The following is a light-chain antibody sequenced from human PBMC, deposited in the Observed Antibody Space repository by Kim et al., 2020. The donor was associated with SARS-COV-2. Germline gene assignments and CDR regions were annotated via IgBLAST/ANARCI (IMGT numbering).Light chain of an antibody. V-gene: IGKV1-33*01. CDR3: QQYDNLPPYT. CDR1: QDISNY. J-gene: IGKJ2*01. CDR2: DAS. Sequence: DIQMTQSPSSLSASVGERVTITCQASQDISNYLNWYQQKPGKAPKLLIYDASNLETGVPSRFSGSGSVTDFTFTISSLQPEDIATYYCQQYDNLPPYTFGQGTKLEI.